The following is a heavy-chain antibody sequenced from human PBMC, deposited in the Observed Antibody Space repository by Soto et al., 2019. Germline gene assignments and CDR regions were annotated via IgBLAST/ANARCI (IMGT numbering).Heavy chain of an antibody. CDR1: GGSISSSSYY. CDR2: IYYSGST. Sequence: SETLSLTCTVSGGSISSSSYYWGWIRQPPGKRLEWIGSIYYSGSTYYNPSLKSRVTISVDTSKNQFSLKLSSVTAADTAVYYCARENSSSSDFNYYYMDVWGKGTTVTVSS. V-gene: IGHV4-39*02. CDR3: ARENSSSSDFNYYYMDV. D-gene: IGHD6-6*01. J-gene: IGHJ6*03.